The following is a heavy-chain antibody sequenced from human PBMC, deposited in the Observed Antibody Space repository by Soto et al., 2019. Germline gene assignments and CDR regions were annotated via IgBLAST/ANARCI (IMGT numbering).Heavy chain of an antibody. J-gene: IGHJ5*02. Sequence: LQLQESGPGLVKPSETLSLTCTVSGGSISSSSYYWGWIRQPPGKGLEWIGSSYYSGSTYYNPSLKSRVTISVDTSKNQFSLKLSSVTAADTAVYYCAQGTMVRGHRGWFDPWGQGTLVTVSS. CDR2: SYYSGST. CDR3: AQGTMVRGHRGWFDP. CDR1: GGSISSSSYY. V-gene: IGHV4-39*01. D-gene: IGHD3-10*01.